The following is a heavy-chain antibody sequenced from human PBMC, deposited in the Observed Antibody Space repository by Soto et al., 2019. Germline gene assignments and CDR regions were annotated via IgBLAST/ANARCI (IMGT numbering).Heavy chain of an antibody. J-gene: IGHJ6*02. CDR1: GFTFSSYA. Sequence: HPGGSLRLSCAAPGFTFSSYAMSWVRQAPGKGLEWVSAISGSGGSTYYADSVKGRFTISRDNSKNTLYLQMNSLRAEDTAVYYCAKDKIFNYYYYGMDVWGQGTTVTVSS. D-gene: IGHD3-3*01. CDR3: AKDKIFNYYYYGMDV. CDR2: ISGSGGST. V-gene: IGHV3-23*01.